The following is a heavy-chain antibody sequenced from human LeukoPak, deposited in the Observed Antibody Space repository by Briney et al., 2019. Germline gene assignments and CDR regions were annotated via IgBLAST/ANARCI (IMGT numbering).Heavy chain of an antibody. V-gene: IGHV4-59*01. Sequence: SETLSLTCTVSGGSISSYYWSWIRQPPGKGLEWIGYIYYSGSTNYNPSLKSRVTISVDTSKNQFSLKLSSVTAADTAVYYCARVGCSSTSCYSANWFDPWGQGTLVTVSS. J-gene: IGHJ5*02. CDR3: ARVGCSSTSCYSANWFDP. CDR1: GGSISSYY. D-gene: IGHD2-2*02. CDR2: IYYSGST.